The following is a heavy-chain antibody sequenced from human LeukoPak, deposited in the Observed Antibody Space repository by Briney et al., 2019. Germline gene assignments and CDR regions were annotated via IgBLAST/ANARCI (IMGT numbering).Heavy chain of an antibody. J-gene: IGHJ4*02. CDR3: TRDTLLRYFDWFVPFDY. CDR1: GFTFGDYA. D-gene: IGHD3-9*01. CDR2: IRSKAYGGTT. V-gene: IGHV3-49*03. Sequence: GRSLRLSCTASGFTFGDYAMSWFRQAPGKGLEWVGFIRSKAYGGTTEYAASVKGRFTISRDDSKSIAYPQMNSLRTEDTAVYYCTRDTLLRYFDWFVPFDYWGQGTLVTVSS.